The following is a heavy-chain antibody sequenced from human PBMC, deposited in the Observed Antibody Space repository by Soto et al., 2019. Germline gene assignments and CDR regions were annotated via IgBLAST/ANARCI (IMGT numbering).Heavy chain of an antibody. Sequence: QVQLVQSGAEVKKPGASVKVSCKTSGYTFTGYYMHWVRQAPGQGLEWMGWIIPNSGVTKYAEKFQGRVSMTRDTSINTACMEMSRLRSDDTAVYFCARGGVGSRADWFDPWGQGTLVTVSS. CDR2: IIPNSGVT. D-gene: IGHD3-10*01. CDR1: GYTFTGYY. J-gene: IGHJ5*02. CDR3: ARGGVGSRADWFDP. V-gene: IGHV1-2*02.